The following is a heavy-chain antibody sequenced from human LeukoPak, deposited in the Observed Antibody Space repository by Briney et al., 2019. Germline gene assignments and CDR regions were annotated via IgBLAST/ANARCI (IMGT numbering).Heavy chain of an antibody. D-gene: IGHD3-16*01. V-gene: IGHV3-23*01. Sequence: PGGSLRLSCVASGFTFSDYGMTWVRQAPGKGLEWASAISGTGGSTHYADSVKGRFTISRDNSKNTLYLQMNSLRAEDTAVYYCARGIRNFDYWGQGTLVTVSS. CDR3: ARGIRNFDY. J-gene: IGHJ4*02. CDR2: ISGTGGST. CDR1: GFTFSDYG.